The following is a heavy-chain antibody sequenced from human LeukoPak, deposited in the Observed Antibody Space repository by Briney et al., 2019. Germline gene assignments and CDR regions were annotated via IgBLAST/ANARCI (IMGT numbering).Heavy chain of an antibody. CDR3: AELGITMIGGV. V-gene: IGHV3-48*03. Sequence: PGGSLRLSCAASGFAFSSYEMNWVRQAPGKGLEWVSYISSSGSTIFYADSVKGRFTISRDNAKNSLYLQMNSLRAEDTAVYYCAELGITMIGGVWGKGTTVTISS. D-gene: IGHD3-10*02. CDR1: GFAFSSYE. J-gene: IGHJ6*04. CDR2: ISSSGSTI.